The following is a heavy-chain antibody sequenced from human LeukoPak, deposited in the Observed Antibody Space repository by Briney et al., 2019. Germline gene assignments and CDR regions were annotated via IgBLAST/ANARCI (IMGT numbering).Heavy chain of an antibody. Sequence: KHGESLKISCKASGYSFSNYWIAWARQMPGKGLEWMGIIYPGDSDTRYSPSFQGQVTISADKSISTAYLQWSSLKASDTAMYYCARSITMVRGVFDYWGQGTLVTVSS. CDR3: ARSITMVRGVFDY. V-gene: IGHV5-51*01. CDR2: IYPGDSDT. D-gene: IGHD3-10*01. CDR1: GYSFSNYW. J-gene: IGHJ4*02.